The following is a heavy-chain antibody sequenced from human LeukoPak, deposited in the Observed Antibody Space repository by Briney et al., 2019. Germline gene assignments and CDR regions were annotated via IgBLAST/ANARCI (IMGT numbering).Heavy chain of an antibody. CDR2: INAGNGNT. Sequence: ASVKVSCKASGYTITSYGISWVRQAPGQGLEWMGWINAGNGNTKYSQKFQGRVTITRDTSASAAYMELSSLRSEDTAVYYCARGHHSSSWYLDWGQGTLVTVSS. CDR3: ARGHHSSSWYLD. D-gene: IGHD6-13*01. CDR1: GYTITSYG. V-gene: IGHV1-3*01. J-gene: IGHJ4*02.